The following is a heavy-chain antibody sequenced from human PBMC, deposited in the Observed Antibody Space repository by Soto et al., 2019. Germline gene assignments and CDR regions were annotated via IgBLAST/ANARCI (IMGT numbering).Heavy chain of an antibody. J-gene: IGHJ3*01. V-gene: IGHV3-48*02. CDR2: IRHTTSAT. Sequence: VGSLRLSCVASQFPFDVYSMHWVRQAPGKGLEWVSYIRHTTSATFYADAVKGRFTISRDNRKNSLFLQMNSPRDDDTGVYFCARDRGSSGMFELDVWGPGTLVTVSS. CDR3: ARDRGSSGMFELDV. CDR1: QFPFDVYS. D-gene: IGHD6-19*01.